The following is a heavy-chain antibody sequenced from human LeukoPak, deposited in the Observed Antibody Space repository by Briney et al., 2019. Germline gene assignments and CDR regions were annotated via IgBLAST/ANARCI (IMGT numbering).Heavy chain of an antibody. D-gene: IGHD2-15*01. V-gene: IGHV4-59*08. CDR2: IYYSGNT. CDR1: GGSISSYY. CDR3: ARFEVVAATRLDY. Sequence: SETLSLTCTVSGGSISSYYWSWIRQPPGKGLEWIGYIYYSGNTNYNASLKSRVTISVDTSKNQFSLKLSSVTAADTAVYYCARFEVVAATRLDYWGQGTLVTVSS. J-gene: IGHJ4*02.